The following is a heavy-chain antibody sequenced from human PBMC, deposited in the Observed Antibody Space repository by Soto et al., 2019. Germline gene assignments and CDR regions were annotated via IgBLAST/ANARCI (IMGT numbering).Heavy chain of an antibody. V-gene: IGHV4-61*01. CDR2: IYYSGST. Sequence: SETLSLTCTVSGGSVSSGSYYWSWIRQPPGKGLEWIGYIYYSGSTNYNPSLKSRVTISVDTSKNQFSLKLSSVTAADTAVYYCARGVYDYVWGSYANWFDPWGQGTLVTVSS. D-gene: IGHD3-16*01. J-gene: IGHJ5*02. CDR1: GGSVSSGSYY. CDR3: ARGVYDYVWGSYANWFDP.